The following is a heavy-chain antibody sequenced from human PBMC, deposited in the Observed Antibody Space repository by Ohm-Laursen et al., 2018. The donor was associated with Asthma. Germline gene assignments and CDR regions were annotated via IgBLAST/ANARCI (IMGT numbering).Heavy chain of an antibody. CDR2: ISYDGSNK. CDR1: GFTFSSFG. CDR3: AKDSGTSGLLPDY. Sequence: SLRLSCAASGFTFSSFGMHWVRQAPGKGLEWVAVISYDGSNKYYADSVKGRFTISRDNSKNTLYLQMNSLRAEDTAVYYCAKDSGTSGLLPDYWGQGTLVTVSS. J-gene: IGHJ4*02. D-gene: IGHD2-2*01. V-gene: IGHV3-30*18.